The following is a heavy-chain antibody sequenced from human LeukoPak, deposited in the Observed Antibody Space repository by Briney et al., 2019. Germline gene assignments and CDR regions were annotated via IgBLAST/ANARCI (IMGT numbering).Heavy chain of an antibody. V-gene: IGHV4-4*07. CDR1: GDSISNYN. Sequence: SETLSLTCTVPGDSISNYNWNWIRQPAGKGLERIGRIFVSGNTRYNPTRYNTSLDNRVIMSVDTSKNQLSLNLTSVNAADSAAYYCARDQSGHGGHNNDAFDIWGQGALVTVSS. CDR2: IFVSGNT. D-gene: IGHD3-16*01. J-gene: IGHJ3*02. CDR3: ARDQSGHGGHNNDAFDI.